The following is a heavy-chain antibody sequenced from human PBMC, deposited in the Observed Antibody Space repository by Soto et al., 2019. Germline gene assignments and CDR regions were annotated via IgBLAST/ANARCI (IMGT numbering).Heavy chain of an antibody. Sequence: ASVKVCCKASGYTFTRYGISWVRQAPGQGLEWMGWISGYNGDTNYAQKFQGWVTMTMDTSTSTAYMELSRLRSDDTAVYYCARADVYEPLDYCAQRTPVTVSA. CDR2: ISGYNGDT. J-gene: IGHJ4*02. CDR3: ARADVYEPLDY. CDR1: GYTFTRYG. D-gene: IGHD3-22*01. V-gene: IGHV1-18*01.